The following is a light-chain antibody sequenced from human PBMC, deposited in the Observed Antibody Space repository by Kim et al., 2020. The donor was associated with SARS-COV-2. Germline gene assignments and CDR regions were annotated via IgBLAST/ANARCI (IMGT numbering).Light chain of an antibody. Sequence: EIVLTQSPGTLSLSPGESATLSCRASQIVSNTYTSRYQQKPGQAPKLVIYSTSNRAAGFPDRFSGSGSGTDFTLTISRLEPEDFAVYYCQHYGSSRTWAFGQGTKVDIK. CDR2: STS. CDR1: QIVSNTY. V-gene: IGKV3-20*01. J-gene: IGKJ1*01. CDR3: QHYGSSRTWA.